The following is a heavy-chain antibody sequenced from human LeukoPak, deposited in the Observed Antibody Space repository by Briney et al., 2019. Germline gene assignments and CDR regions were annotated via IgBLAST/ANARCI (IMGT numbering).Heavy chain of an antibody. J-gene: IGHJ6*03. CDR2: ISSTSSYI. D-gene: IGHD6-19*01. V-gene: IGHV3-21*01. CDR1: GFILNSHS. Sequence: GGSLRLSCAASGFILNSHSMNWVRQAPGKGLEWVSSISSTSSYIYYADSVKSRFTISRDNAKNSLYLQMNSLRAEDTAVYYCARSSGWYHRGPDYYYYYMDVWGKGTTVTVS. CDR3: ARSSGWYHRGPDYYYYYMDV.